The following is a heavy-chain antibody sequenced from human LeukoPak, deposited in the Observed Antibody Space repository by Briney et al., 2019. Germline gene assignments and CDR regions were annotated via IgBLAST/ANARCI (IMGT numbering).Heavy chain of an antibody. J-gene: IGHJ6*02. CDR2: IGTAGDT. Sequence: PGGSLRLSCAASGFTFSSYDMHWVRQATGKGLEWVSAIGTAGDTYYPGSVKGQFTISRENAKNSLYLQMNSLRAGDTAVYYCARAPPQQVVLWGGYYYGMDVWGQGTTVTVSS. CDR3: ARAPPQQVVLWGGYYYGMDV. D-gene: IGHD6-13*01. V-gene: IGHV3-13*01. CDR1: GFTFSSYD.